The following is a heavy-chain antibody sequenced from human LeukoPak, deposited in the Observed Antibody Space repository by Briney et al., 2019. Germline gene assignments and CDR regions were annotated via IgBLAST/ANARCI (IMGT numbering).Heavy chain of an antibody. J-gene: IGHJ5*02. V-gene: IGHV3-73*01. D-gene: IGHD3-22*01. CDR3: TREFPTYYYDSSSLMELWFDP. CDR1: GFTFSNAW. CDR2: IRSKANSYAT. Sequence: GGSLRLSCAASGFTFSNAWMSWVRQAPGKGLEWVGRIRSKANSYATAYAASVKGRFTISRDDSKNTAYLQMNSLKTEDTAVYYCTREFPTYYYDSSSLMELWFDPWGQGTLVTVSS.